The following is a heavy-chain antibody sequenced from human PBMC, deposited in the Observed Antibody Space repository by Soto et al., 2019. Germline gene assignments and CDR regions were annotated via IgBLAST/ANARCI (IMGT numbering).Heavy chain of an antibody. CDR3: TRGPLVVLNYFEA. Sequence: QVQLVQSGTEVKKPGSSVKVSCKASGGTFRNYPINWVRQAPGQGEWMVSIFPLTDIPDYAQNFQARLTVSADKSTSTAYRDLSSLTSDDTAMYFCTRGPLVVLNYFEAWGQGTPVTVSS. CDR1: GGTFRNYP. CDR2: IFPLTDIP. J-gene: IGHJ4*02. V-gene: IGHV1-69*02.